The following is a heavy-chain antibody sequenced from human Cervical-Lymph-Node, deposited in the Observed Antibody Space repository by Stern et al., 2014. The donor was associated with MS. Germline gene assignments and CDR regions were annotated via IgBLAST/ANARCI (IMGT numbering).Heavy chain of an antibody. CDR3: ARVMDL. Sequence: QVQLQQWGAGLLKPSETLSLTCAVYVGPFSDYSWSWLRQSPGKGLEWIGEINYNGRTNYNPSLESRVTISIETSKNQFSLKLTSVTAADTAVYYCARVMDLWSQGNLVTVSS. CDR2: INYNGRT. D-gene: IGHD2-2*03. V-gene: IGHV4-34*01. CDR1: VGPFSDYS. J-gene: IGHJ4*02.